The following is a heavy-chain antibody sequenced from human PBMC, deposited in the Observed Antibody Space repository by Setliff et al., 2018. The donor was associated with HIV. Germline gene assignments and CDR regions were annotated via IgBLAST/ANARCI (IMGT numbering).Heavy chain of an antibody. CDR2: INSDGRST. CDR1: GFTFSSYW. Sequence: QPSETLSLTCTVSGFTFSSYWMHWVCQAPGKGLQWIARINSDGRSTDYAESVKGRFTISKDTARNTLYLQMNTVTAEDTAVYYCTTPRISGSSGWYFDYWGHGTLVTVSS. V-gene: IGHV3-74*01. D-gene: IGHD3-10*01. CDR3: TTPRISGSSGWYFDY. J-gene: IGHJ4*01.